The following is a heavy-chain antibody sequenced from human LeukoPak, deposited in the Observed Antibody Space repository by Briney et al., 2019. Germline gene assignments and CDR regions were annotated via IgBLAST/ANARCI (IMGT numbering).Heavy chain of an antibody. Sequence: GGSLRLSCAASGFTFSSYSMNWVRQAPGKGLEWVSYISSSSSTIYYADSVKGRFTISRDNAKNSLYLQMNSLRDEDTAVYYCARTPDPQDHPRYYYHYYGMDVWGQGTTVTVSS. CDR3: ARTPDPQDHPRYYYHYYGMDV. CDR1: GFTFSSYS. J-gene: IGHJ6*02. V-gene: IGHV3-48*02. D-gene: IGHD1-14*01. CDR2: ISSSSSTI.